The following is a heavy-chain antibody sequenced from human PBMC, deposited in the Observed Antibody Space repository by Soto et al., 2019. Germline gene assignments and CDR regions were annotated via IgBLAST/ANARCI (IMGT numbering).Heavy chain of an antibody. CDR2: ISSSSSTI. D-gene: IGHD2-21*01. Sequence: GGSLRLSCAASGFTFSSYSMNWVRQAPGKGLEWVSYISSSSSTIYYADSVKGRFTISRDNAKNSLYLQMNSLRAEDTAVYYCARSADPWVMANDAFDIWGQGTMVTVSS. J-gene: IGHJ3*02. CDR1: GFTFSSYS. V-gene: IGHV3-48*01. CDR3: ARSADPWVMANDAFDI.